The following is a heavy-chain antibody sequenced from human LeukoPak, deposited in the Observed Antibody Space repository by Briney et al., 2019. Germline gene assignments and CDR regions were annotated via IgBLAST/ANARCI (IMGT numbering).Heavy chain of an antibody. CDR1: GFSLSTSGVG. V-gene: IGHV2-5*01. D-gene: IGHD3-9*01. CDR3: AHRGALGYFDWFGIDY. Sequence: SGPTLVNPTQTLTLTCTFSGFSLSTSGVGVGWIRQPPGKALEWLALIYWNDDKRYSPSLKSRLTITKDTSKNQVVLTMTNMDPVDTATYYCAHRGALGYFDWFGIDYWGQGTLVTVSS. CDR2: IYWNDDK. J-gene: IGHJ4*02.